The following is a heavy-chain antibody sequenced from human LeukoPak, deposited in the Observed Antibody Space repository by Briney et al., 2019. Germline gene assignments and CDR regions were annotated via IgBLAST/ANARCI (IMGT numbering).Heavy chain of an antibody. Sequence: TGGSLRLSCAASGLTFSSHSTTWARQAPGKCLQFDSVISAGGGTTYHADSVKGRFTISTDNSKNTLHLQMNSLLATHLAVIYCATDSENWSFDQWGQGTLVTVSS. J-gene: IGHJ4*02. CDR3: ATDSENWSFDQ. CDR1: GLTFSSHS. V-gene: IGHV3-23*01. D-gene: IGHD1-1*01. CDR2: ISAGGGTT.